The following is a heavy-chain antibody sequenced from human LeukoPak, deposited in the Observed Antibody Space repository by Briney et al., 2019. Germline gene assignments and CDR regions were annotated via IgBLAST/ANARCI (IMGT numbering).Heavy chain of an antibody. Sequence: GRSLRLSCAASGFTFSSNGMHWLRQAPGQGREWVAVISYDGSNKYYADSVKGRFTISRDNSKNALYRQMNSLRAEDTGVYYCAKDRLQWELLSWGQGTLVTVSS. D-gene: IGHD1-26*01. CDR1: GFTFSSNG. CDR2: ISYDGSNK. J-gene: IGHJ5*02. CDR3: AKDRLQWELLS. V-gene: IGHV3-30*18.